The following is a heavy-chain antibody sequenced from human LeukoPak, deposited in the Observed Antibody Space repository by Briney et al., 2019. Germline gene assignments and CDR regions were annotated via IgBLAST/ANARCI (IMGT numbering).Heavy chain of an antibody. CDR1: GGSISSGSYY. CDR3: ARYLLEWFGP. J-gene: IGHJ5*02. D-gene: IGHD2/OR15-2a*01. V-gene: IGHV4-61*02. Sequence: SQTLSLTCTVSGGSISSGSYYWSWIRQPAGKGLEWIGRIYTSGSTNYNPSLKSRVTISVDTSKNQFSLKLSSVTAADTAVYYCARYLLEWFGPWGQGTLVTVSS. CDR2: IYTSGST.